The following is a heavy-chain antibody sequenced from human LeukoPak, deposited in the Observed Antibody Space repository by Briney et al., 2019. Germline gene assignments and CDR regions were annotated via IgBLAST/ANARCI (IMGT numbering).Heavy chain of an antibody. CDR1: GGSISSSSYY. D-gene: IGHD5-18*01. V-gene: IGHV4-39*01. CDR3: ARQGYSSGREPNFDY. CDR2: VYYSGTT. Sequence: PSETLSLTCTVSGGSISSSSYYWGWIRQPPGKGLEWIGSVYYSGTTYYNPSLKSRVTISVDTSKNQFSLKLSSVTAPDTAVYYCARQGYSSGREPNFDYWGQGTLVTVSS. J-gene: IGHJ4*02.